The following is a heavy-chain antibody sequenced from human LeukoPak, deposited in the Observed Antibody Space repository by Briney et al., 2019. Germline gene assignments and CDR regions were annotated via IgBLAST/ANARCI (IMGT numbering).Heavy chain of an antibody. CDR1: GGSISSGSYY. D-gene: IGHD3-3*01. Sequence: KTSETLSLTCTVSGGSISSGSYYWSWIRQPAGKGLEWIGRIYTSGSTNYNPPLKSRVTISVDTSKNQFSLKLSSVTAADTAVYYCARDVSADYDFWSGYPKNWFDPWGQGTLVTVSS. CDR2: IYTSGST. CDR3: ARDVSADYDFWSGYPKNWFDP. J-gene: IGHJ5*02. V-gene: IGHV4-61*02.